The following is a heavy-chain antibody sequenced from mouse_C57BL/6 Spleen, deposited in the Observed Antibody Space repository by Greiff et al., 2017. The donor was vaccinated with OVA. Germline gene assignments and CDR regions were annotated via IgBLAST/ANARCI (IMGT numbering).Heavy chain of an antibody. CDR2: LYPRSGNT. V-gene: IGHV1-81*01. J-gene: IGHJ3*01. CDR1: GYTFTSYG. Sequence: LVESGAELARPGASVKLSCTASGYTFTSYGISWVKQRTGQGLEWIGELYPRSGNTYYNEKFKCKATLTADKSSSTAYMELRSLTSEDSALYFCARAYDYEGFDYWGQGTLVTVSA. D-gene: IGHD2-4*01. CDR3: ARAYDYEGFDY.